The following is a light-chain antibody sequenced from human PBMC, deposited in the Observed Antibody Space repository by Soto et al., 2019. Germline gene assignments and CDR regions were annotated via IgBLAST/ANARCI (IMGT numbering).Light chain of an antibody. Sequence: VVTQSRGPLSISPGERATLSCKGSQMVSSSYLAWYQQKPGQAPRLLIYGASNRATGIPDRFSGSGSGTDFTLTIRALQPEEFAVYYCQRHDYSPLSLGGGTKVDIK. J-gene: IGKJ4*01. V-gene: IGKV3-20*01. CDR1: QMVSSSY. CDR2: GAS. CDR3: QRHDYSPLS.